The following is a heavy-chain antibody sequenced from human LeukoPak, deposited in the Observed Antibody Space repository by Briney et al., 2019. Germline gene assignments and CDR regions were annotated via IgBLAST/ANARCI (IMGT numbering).Heavy chain of an antibody. V-gene: IGHV4-61*02. CDR2: IYTSGST. J-gene: IGHJ6*04. D-gene: IGHD3-22*01. Sequence: SETLSLTCTVSGGSISSGSYYWSWIRQPAGKGLEWIGRIYTSGSTNYNPSLKSRVTMSVDTSKNQFSLKLSSVTAADTAVYYCARGTMIDVWGKGTTVTVSS. CDR3: ARGTMIDV. CDR1: GGSISSGSYY.